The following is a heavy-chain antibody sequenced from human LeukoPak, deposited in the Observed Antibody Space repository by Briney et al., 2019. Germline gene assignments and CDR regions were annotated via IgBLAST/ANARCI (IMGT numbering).Heavy chain of an antibody. D-gene: IGHD5-12*01. CDR1: GFTFRPYG. J-gene: IGHJ4*02. CDR2: ITGSGLNT. CDR3: AKGLRGHSD. Sequence: PGGSLRLSCAASGFTFRPYGMTWVRQAPGKGLEWVSAITGSGLNTYYTDSVKGRFTISRDNSKNTLYLQMNSLRVEDTAVYYCAKGLRGHSDWGQGTLVTVSS. V-gene: IGHV3-23*01.